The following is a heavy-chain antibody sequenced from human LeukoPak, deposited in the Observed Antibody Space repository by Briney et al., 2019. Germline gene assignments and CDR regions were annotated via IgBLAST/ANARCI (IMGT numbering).Heavy chain of an antibody. Sequence: PGGSLRLSCAASGFTFDDYAMHWVRQAPGKGLEWVSGISWNSGSIGYADSVKGRFTISRDNAKNSLYLQMNSLRAEDTALYYCAKGRSTSSLGGAFDIWGQGTMVTVSS. J-gene: IGHJ3*02. CDR3: AKGRSTSSLGGAFDI. CDR2: ISWNSGSI. CDR1: GFTFDDYA. V-gene: IGHV3-9*01. D-gene: IGHD2-2*01.